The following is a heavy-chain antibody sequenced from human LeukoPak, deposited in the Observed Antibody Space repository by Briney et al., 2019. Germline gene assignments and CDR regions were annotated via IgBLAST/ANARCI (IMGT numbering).Heavy chain of an antibody. Sequence: SETLSLTCTVSGGSISSGGYYWSWIRQHPGKGLEWIGYIYYSGSTYYNLSLKSRVTISVDTSKNQFSLKLSSVTAADTAVYYCARGGDYDILTGYYIPPYFDYWGQGTLVTVSS. V-gene: IGHV4-31*03. J-gene: IGHJ4*02. CDR2: IYYSGST. CDR1: GGSISSGGYY. CDR3: ARGGDYDILTGYYIPPYFDY. D-gene: IGHD3-9*01.